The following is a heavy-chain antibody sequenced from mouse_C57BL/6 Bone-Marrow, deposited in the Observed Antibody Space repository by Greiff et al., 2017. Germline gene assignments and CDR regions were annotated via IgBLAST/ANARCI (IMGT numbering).Heavy chain of an antibody. Sequence: DVMLVESGGGLVQPGGSLKLSCAASGFTFSDYGMAWVRQAPRKGPEWVAFISNLAYSIYYADTVTGRFTISRENAKNTLYLEMSSLRSEDTAMYYCARLRPYYYAMDYWGQGTSVTVSS. D-gene: IGHD2-12*01. J-gene: IGHJ4*01. CDR2: ISNLAYSI. V-gene: IGHV5-15*01. CDR3: ARLRPYYYAMDY. CDR1: GFTFSDYG.